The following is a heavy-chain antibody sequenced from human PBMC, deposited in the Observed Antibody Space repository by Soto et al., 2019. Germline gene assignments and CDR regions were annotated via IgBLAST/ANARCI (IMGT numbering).Heavy chain of an antibody. Sequence: PGGFMRHSCAASGLNISDFGMRWVSQAPGKGLEWVSAISGSGGSTYYADSVKGRFTISRDNSKNTLYLQMNSLRAEDTAVYYCAKGDLAALPPDYSVMDVWGQGTTVTVSS. CDR3: AKGDLAALPPDYSVMDV. J-gene: IGHJ6*02. D-gene: IGHD6-6*01. CDR2: ISGSGGST. CDR1: GLNISDFG. V-gene: IGHV3-23*01.